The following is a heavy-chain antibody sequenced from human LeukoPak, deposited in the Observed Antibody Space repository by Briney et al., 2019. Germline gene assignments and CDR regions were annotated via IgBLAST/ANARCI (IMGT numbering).Heavy chain of an antibody. CDR2: IYVTGST. V-gene: IGHV4-59*08. J-gene: IGHJ4*02. CDR3: ARQQSGYYNGYAPVDH. D-gene: IGHD5-18*01. CDR1: GGSLSSFY. Sequence: PSETLSLTCTVSGGSLSSFYGSWIRQPPGKGLEWIGQIYVTGSTEYNPSLKTRVTISVDTSKKQISLRFTSVSATDSAMYFCARQQSGYYNGYAPVDHWGQGALVTVSS.